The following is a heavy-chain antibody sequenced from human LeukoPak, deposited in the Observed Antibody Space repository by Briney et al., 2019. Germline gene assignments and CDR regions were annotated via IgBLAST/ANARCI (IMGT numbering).Heavy chain of an antibody. J-gene: IGHJ6*02. D-gene: IGHD6-13*01. CDR3: ARAEGQPTDYYYYGMDV. V-gene: IGHV1-69*04. Sequence: ASVKVSCKASGGTFSSYAISWVRQAPGQGLEWMGRIIPILGIANYAQKFQGRVTITADKSTSTAYMELSSLRSEDTAVYYCARAEGQPTDYYYYGMDVWGQGTTVTVSS. CDR2: IIPILGIA. CDR1: GGTFSSYA.